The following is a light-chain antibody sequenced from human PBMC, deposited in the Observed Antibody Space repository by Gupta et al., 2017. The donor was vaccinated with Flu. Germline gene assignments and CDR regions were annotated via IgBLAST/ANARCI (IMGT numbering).Light chain of an antibody. CDR3: GTWDNSLAFSRG. V-gene: IGLV1-51*01. CDR1: SYNMGAND. J-gene: IGLJ3*02. Sequence: SVLTQPPSVSAAPGQKVTISCSGSSYNMGANDVSWYQQFPGTAPKLLIYVNDKRSSGIPDRFSGSKSGTSATLNITGLQTGDEADYYCGTWDNSLAFSRGFRGGTKLNVL. CDR2: VND.